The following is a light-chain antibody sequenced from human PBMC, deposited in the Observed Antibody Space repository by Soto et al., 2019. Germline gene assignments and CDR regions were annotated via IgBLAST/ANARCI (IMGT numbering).Light chain of an antibody. Sequence: DIPMTQSPSTLSASIGDRVSITCRASQSVSNYLAWYQHKPGKAPKLLIYKASTLESGVPSRFSGSGSETEFTLTISSLQPDDFATYYCQQYNTYSQTWTFGQGTKVEI. CDR1: QSVSNY. J-gene: IGKJ1*01. CDR2: KAS. CDR3: QQYNTYSQTWT. V-gene: IGKV1-5*03.